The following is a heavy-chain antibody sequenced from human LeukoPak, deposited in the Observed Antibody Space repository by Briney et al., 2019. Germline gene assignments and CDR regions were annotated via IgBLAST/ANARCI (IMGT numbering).Heavy chain of an antibody. Sequence: GGSLRLSCAASGFIFSNYAMTWVRQAPGKGLDWVSGISGSSTNIQYADSVKGRFTISRDNAKNSLYLQMNSLRAEDTAVYYCGRCISTSLIVNDRWGQGTLVTVSS. CDR1: GFIFSNYA. V-gene: IGHV3-21*01. J-gene: IGHJ5*02. D-gene: IGHD5-24*01. CDR3: GRCISTSLIVNDR. CDR2: ISGSSTNI.